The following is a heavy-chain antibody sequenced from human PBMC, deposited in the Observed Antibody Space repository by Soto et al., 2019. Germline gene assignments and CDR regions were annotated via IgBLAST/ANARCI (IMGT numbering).Heavy chain of an antibody. CDR1: GGTFSSYA. D-gene: IGHD5-12*01. J-gene: IGHJ6*02. V-gene: IGHV1-69*12. CDR2: IIPIFGTA. CDR3: GGYANYYYGMDV. Sequence: QVQLVQSGAEVKKPGSSVKVSCKAPGGTFSSYAISWVRQAPGQGLEWMGGIIPIFGTANYAQKFQGRVTITADESTSTAYMELSSLRSEDTAVYYCGGYANYYYGMDVWGQGTTVTVSS.